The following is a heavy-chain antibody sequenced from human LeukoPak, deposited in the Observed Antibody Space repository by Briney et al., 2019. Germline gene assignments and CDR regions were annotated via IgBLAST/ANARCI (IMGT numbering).Heavy chain of an antibody. CDR1: GGSISSSNW. J-gene: IGHJ5*02. Sequence: SETLSLTCAVSGGSISSSNWWSWVRPPPGKGLEWIGEIYHSGSTNYNPSLKSRVTISVDKSKNQFSLKLSSVTAADTAVYYCARRPGFIAAAGWFDPWGQGTLVTVSS. D-gene: IGHD6-13*01. CDR2: IYHSGST. V-gene: IGHV4-4*02. CDR3: ARRPGFIAAAGWFDP.